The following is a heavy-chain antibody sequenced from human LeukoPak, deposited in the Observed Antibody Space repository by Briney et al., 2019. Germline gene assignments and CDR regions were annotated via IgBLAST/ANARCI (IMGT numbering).Heavy chain of an antibody. D-gene: IGHD2-2*01. J-gene: IGHJ4*02. V-gene: IGHV1-2*02. CDR3: ARSTRRLGYCSSTSCYGGDF. Sequence: ASVKVSCKASGYTFTGYYMHWVRQAPGQGLEWMGWINPNSGGTNYAQKFQGRVTMTRDTSINTAYMELSRLRSDDTAVYYCARSTRRLGYCSSTSCYGGDFWGQGTLVTVSS. CDR2: INPNSGGT. CDR1: GYTFTGYY.